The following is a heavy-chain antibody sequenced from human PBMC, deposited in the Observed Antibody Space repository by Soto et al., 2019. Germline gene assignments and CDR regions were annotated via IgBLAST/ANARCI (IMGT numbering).Heavy chain of an antibody. V-gene: IGHV3-21*01. CDR2: ISSSSSYI. Sequence: EVQLVESGGGLVKPGGSLRLSCAASGFTFSSYSMNWVRQAPGKGLEWVSSISSSSSYIYYADSVKGRFTISRDNAKNSLYLQMNSLRAEDTAVYYCARDHINYGDYFDAFDIWGQGTMVTVSS. CDR3: ARDHINYGDYFDAFDI. J-gene: IGHJ3*02. CDR1: GFTFSSYS. D-gene: IGHD4-17*01.